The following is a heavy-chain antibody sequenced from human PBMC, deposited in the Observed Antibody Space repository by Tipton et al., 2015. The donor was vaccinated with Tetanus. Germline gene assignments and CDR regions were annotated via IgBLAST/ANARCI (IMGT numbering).Heavy chain of an antibody. Sequence: SLRLSCAASGFTFDDYAMHWVRQAPGKGLEWVSGINWNSGTIGYADSVKGRFTISRDNAKNSLYLQMNSLRAEDTASYYCAKDQGPRAEARYGMDVWGQGTTVTVSS. CDR3: AKDQGPRAEARYGMDV. CDR2: INWNSGTI. CDR1: GFTFDDYA. V-gene: IGHV3-9*01. J-gene: IGHJ6*02.